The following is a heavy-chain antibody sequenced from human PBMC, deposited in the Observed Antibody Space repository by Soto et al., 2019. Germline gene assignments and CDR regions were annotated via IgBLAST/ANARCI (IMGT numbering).Heavy chain of an antibody. CDR1: GFNFGSGW. V-gene: IGHV3-74*01. Sequence: EVQLVESGGGLVQPGGSLRLPCAASGFNFGSGWMHWVRQAPGKGLVWVSRIDSDGSRPTYADSVKGRFTISRDNAKNTLYLQMSSLTAEDTALYYCSRDPLNYYDSDWGQGTLVTVSS. CDR2: IDSDGSRP. J-gene: IGHJ4*02. CDR3: SRDPLNYYDSD. D-gene: IGHD3-22*01.